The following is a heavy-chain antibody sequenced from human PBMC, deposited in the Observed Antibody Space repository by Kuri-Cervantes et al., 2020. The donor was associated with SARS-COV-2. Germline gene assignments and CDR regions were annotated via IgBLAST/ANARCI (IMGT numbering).Heavy chain of an antibody. V-gene: IGHV4-61*08. CDR3: AGAPRGNYGNYYYYYMDV. J-gene: IGHJ6*03. CDR2: IYYSGST. CDR1: GGSISSGGYS. Sequence: ESLKISCAVSGGSISSGGYSWSWIRQPPGKGLEWIGYIYYSGSTNYNPSLKSRVTISVDTSKNQFSLKLSSVTAADTAVYYCAGAPRGNYGNYYYYYMDVWGKGTTVTVSS. D-gene: IGHD1-7*01.